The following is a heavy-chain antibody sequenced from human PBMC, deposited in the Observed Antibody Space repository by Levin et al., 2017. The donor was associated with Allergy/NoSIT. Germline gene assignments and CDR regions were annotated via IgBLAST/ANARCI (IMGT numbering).Heavy chain of an antibody. CDR1: GFTFSSYA. CDR3: ARETTTVTTYGMDV. D-gene: IGHD4-11*01. CDR2: ISYDGSNK. Sequence: GGSLRLSCAASGFTFSSYAMHWVRQAPGKGLEWVAVISYDGSNKYYADSVKGRFTISRDNSKNTLYLQMNSLRAEDTAVYYCARETTTVTTYGMDVWGQGTTVTVSS. J-gene: IGHJ6*02. V-gene: IGHV3-30-3*01.